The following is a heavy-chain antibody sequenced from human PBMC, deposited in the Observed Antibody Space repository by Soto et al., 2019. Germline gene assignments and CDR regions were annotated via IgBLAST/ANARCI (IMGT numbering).Heavy chain of an antibody. V-gene: IGHV6-1*01. CDR1: GDSVSSNSAA. Sequence: QSQTLSLTCAISGDSVSSNSAAWNWIRQSPSRGLEWLGRTYYRSKWYNDYAVSVKSRITINPDTSKNQFSLQLNSVTPEDTAVYYCARAPWGYSSSWYEYFQHWGQGTLVTVSS. D-gene: IGHD6-13*01. CDR2: TYYRSKWYN. CDR3: ARAPWGYSSSWYEYFQH. J-gene: IGHJ1*01.